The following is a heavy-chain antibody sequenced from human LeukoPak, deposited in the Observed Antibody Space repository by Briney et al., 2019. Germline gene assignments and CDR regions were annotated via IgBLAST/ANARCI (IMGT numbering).Heavy chain of an antibody. Sequence: PGGSLRLSCAASGFIFDDYGMTWVRQGPGKGLEWVPGINWDGYSTGYADSVRGRFTISRDNAKSTLYLQMNSLRPEDTALYYCVRDLRTDYAFDSWGQGTLVTVSS. CDR3: VRDLRTDYAFDS. J-gene: IGHJ4*02. CDR2: INWDGYST. V-gene: IGHV3-20*04. D-gene: IGHD4/OR15-4a*01. CDR1: GFIFDDYG.